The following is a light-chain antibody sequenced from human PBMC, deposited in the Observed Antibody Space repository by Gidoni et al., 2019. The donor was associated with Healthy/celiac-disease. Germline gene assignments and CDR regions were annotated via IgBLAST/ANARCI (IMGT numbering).Light chain of an antibody. V-gene: IGKV1-9*01. CDR1: QGISSY. CDR2: AAS. CDR3: QQLNSYPSIT. Sequence: DSQLTQSPSFLSASVGDRVTITCWASQGISSYLAWYQQKPGKAPKLLIYAASTLQSGVPSRFSGSGSGTEFTLTISSLQPEDFATYYCQQLNSYPSITFGQGTRLEIK. J-gene: IGKJ5*01.